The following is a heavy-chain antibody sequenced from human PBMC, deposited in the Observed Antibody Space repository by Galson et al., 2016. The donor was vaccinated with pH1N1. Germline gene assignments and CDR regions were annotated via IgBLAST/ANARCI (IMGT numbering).Heavy chain of an antibody. CDR3: AKVRGYSYGPFEY. Sequence: SLRLSCAASGFTFDDYAMHWVRQAPGKGLEWVSGISWNSGSIGYADSVKGRFTISRDNAKNSPYLQMNSLRAEDTALYYCAKVRGYSYGPFEYWGQGTLVTVSS. CDR1: GFTFDDYA. D-gene: IGHD5-18*01. CDR2: ISWNSGSI. J-gene: IGHJ4*02. V-gene: IGHV3-9*01.